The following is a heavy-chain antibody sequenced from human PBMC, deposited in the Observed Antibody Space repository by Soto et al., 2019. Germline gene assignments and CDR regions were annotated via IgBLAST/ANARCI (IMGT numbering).Heavy chain of an antibody. D-gene: IGHD3-22*01. Sequence: ASVKVSCKASGYTFTSYGISWVRQAPGQGLEWMGWISAYNGNTNYAQKLQGRVTMTTDTSTSTAYMELRSLRSDYTAVYYCARDGIPITTPDYYYSVDDWGKGTTVTVSS. V-gene: IGHV1-18*01. CDR1: GYTFTSYG. J-gene: IGHJ6*03. CDR3: ARDGIPITTPDYYYSVDD. CDR2: ISAYNGNT.